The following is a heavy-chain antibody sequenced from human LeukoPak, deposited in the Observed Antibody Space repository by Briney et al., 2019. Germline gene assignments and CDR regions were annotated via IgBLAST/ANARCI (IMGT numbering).Heavy chain of an antibody. CDR2: IRSKAYGGTT. Sequence: GGSLRLSCTASGFTFGDYAMSWFRQAPGKGLEWVGFIRSKAYGGTTEYAASVKGRFTISRDDSKSIAYLQMNSLKTEDAAVYYCTREISDSSGWPDSDYWGQGTLVTVSS. V-gene: IGHV3-49*03. J-gene: IGHJ4*02. CDR3: TREISDSSGWPDSDY. CDR1: GFTFGDYA. D-gene: IGHD6-19*01.